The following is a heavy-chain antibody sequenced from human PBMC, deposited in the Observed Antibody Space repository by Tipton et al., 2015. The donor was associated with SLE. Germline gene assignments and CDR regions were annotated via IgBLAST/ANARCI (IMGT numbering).Heavy chain of an antibody. D-gene: IGHD5-24*01. CDR3: ARRGRKDGDNSYRSFDL. CDR1: NGFLSGYY. Sequence: TLSLTCEVYNGFLSGYYWSWIRQSPGKALEWIVESNHSGTTKYNPSLKSRVIISVDTSKNQFSLKVSSVTAADTAVYYRARRGRKDGDNSYRSFDLWGRGALVTVSS. V-gene: IGHV4-34*01. J-gene: IGHJ2*01. CDR2: SNHSGTT.